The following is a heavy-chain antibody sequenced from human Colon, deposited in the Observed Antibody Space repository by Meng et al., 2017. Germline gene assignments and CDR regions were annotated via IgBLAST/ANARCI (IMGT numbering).Heavy chain of an antibody. CDR2: VDYYWNI. V-gene: IGHV4-61*01. CDR1: GGSDSSGSHY. Sequence: QVPLRESGPGRVWPSDPLSLTCNVAGGSDSSGSHYWSWIRQPPGKGLEFIAYVDYYWNINYNPSLNSRATVSIDTSKTQFSLKVTSVTAADTAVYYCAVGPWELYYWGQGILVTVSS. J-gene: IGHJ4*02. CDR3: AVGPWELYY. D-gene: IGHD1-26*01.